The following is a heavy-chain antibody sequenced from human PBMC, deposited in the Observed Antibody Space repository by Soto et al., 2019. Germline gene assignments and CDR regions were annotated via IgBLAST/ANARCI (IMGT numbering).Heavy chain of an antibody. CDR3: ARVGGATMATMYFDP. CDR1: GLTFTGYS. V-gene: IGHV3-48*02. D-gene: IGHD5-12*01. J-gene: IGHJ4*02. Sequence: EVQLVESGGGLIQPGGSLRLSCVVSGLTFTGYSMNWVRQAPGKGLEWVSYINSGSGTIFYADSVKGRFTISRDNAKNTLNLEMNSLRDEDTAEYYCARVGGATMATMYFDPWSQGTLVTVSS. CDR2: INSGSGTI.